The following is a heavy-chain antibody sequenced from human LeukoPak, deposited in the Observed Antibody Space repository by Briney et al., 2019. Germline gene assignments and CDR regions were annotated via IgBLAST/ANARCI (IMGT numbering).Heavy chain of an antibody. D-gene: IGHD6-6*01. CDR2: VYSGDNT. CDR1: GFAVSSNY. V-gene: IGHV3-53*01. J-gene: IGHJ4*02. Sequence: EPGVSLRLSCAASGFAVSSNYMSWVRQAPGKGLEWVSVVYSGDNTYYAASVRGRFTISRDNSKNTLYLRMNSLRPEDTAVYFCARDAANSIAARYDYWGQGTLVTASS. CDR3: ARDAANSIAARYDY.